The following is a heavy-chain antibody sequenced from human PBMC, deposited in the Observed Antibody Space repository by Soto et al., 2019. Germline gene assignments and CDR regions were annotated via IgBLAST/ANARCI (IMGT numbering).Heavy chain of an antibody. CDR1: GGSISSYY. D-gene: IGHD4-17*01. J-gene: IGHJ4*02. CDR2: IYYIGST. CDR3: ARQATTVTTFYFDS. V-gene: IGHV4-59*08. Sequence: PSETLSLTCTVSGGSISSYYWSWIRQPPGKGLEWIGYIYYIGSTDYNPSLKSRVTISLDTSKNQFSLKLSSVTAADTVVYYCARQATTVTTFYFDSWGQGSLVTVSS.